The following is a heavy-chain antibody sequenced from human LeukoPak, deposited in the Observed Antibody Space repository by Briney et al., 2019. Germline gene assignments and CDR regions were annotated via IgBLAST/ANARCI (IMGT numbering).Heavy chain of an antibody. CDR3: ARDRQWLFDY. D-gene: IGHD6-19*01. CDR2: ISASGST. J-gene: IGHJ4*02. V-gene: IGHV4-61*02. CDR1: GGFLSRGGYY. Sequence: PSQTLSLTCTVSGGFLSRGGYYWSWIRQPAGKELEWIGRISASGSTNYNPSLASRVTMSVDTSKNQFSLKLTSVTAADTAVYYFARDRQWLFDYWGQGALVTVSS.